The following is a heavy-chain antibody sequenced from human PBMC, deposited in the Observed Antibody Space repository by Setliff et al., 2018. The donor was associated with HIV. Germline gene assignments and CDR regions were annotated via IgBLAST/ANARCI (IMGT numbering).Heavy chain of an antibody. Sequence: PGGSLRLSCTASGFTFSRYSMNWVRQAPGKGLEWVAYITADSKIISYAESVKGRFTISRDNAKNSLYLQMNSLRAEDMAIYYCTRDPVGAVLSYFDYWGQGSLVTVSS. V-gene: IGHV3-48*01. D-gene: IGHD1-26*01. CDR2: ITADSKII. CDR3: TRDPVGAVLSYFDY. J-gene: IGHJ4*02. CDR1: GFTFSRYS.